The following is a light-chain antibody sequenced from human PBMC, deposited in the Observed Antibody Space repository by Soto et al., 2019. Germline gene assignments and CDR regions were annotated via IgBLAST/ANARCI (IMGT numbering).Light chain of an antibody. V-gene: IGKV1-39*01. CDR1: QRISSS. Sequence: DIQMTQSPSSLSASVGDRVTITCRASQRISSSLNWYQQKPGKAPKLLIYAASSLQSGVPSRFTGSGSGTDFTLAISSLQPEDFATYYCQQANSFPLTFGGGTKVDIK. J-gene: IGKJ4*01. CDR3: QQANSFPLT. CDR2: AAS.